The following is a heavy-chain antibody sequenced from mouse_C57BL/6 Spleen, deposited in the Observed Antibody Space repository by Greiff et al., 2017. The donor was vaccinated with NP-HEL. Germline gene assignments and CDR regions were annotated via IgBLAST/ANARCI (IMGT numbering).Heavy chain of an antibody. V-gene: IGHV1-52*01. Sequence: QVQLKQPGAELVRPGSSVKLSCKASGYTFTSYWMHWVKQRPIQGLEWIGNIDPSDSETHYNQKFKDKATLTVDKSSSTAYMQRSSLTSVDSAVYYCARYRLYYFDYWGQGTTLTVSS. CDR3: ARYRLYYFDY. CDR2: IDPSDSET. D-gene: IGHD2-14*01. J-gene: IGHJ2*01. CDR1: GYTFTSYW.